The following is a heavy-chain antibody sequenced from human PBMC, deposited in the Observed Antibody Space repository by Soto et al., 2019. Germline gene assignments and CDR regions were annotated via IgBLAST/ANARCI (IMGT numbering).Heavy chain of an antibody. CDR1: GFTFIRSA. J-gene: IGHJ4*01. V-gene: IGHV1-58*01. CDR3: AADVAGYNYGVVRD. D-gene: IGHD1-20*01. Sequence: QMQLVQSGPEVKKPGTSVKVSCKTSGFTFIRSAVHWVRQARGHRLEWIGWINGGSANANYAQMRQARVTISRDMSTSTAYIEMSSLTHEETAVYYGAADVAGYNYGVVRDWGHGTLVTVSS. CDR2: INGGSANA.